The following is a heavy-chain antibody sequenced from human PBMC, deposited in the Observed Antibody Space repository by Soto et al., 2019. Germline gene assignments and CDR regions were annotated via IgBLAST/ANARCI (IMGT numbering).Heavy chain of an antibody. CDR3: ARVLPYNCNYEYGYFYY. Sequence: KTSETLSLTCTVSGGSISSYYWSWIRQPPGKGLEWIGYIYYSGSTNYNPTLKSRVTISVDKSTNQFSLNLSTVPAADTAVYYCARVLPYNCNYEYGYFYYWGQGTLVTVSS. D-gene: IGHD1-7*01. CDR1: GGSISSYY. CDR2: IYYSGST. J-gene: IGHJ4*02. V-gene: IGHV4-59*01.